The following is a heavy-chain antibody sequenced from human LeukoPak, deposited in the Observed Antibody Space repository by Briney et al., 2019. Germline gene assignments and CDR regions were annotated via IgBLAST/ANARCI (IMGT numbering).Heavy chain of an antibody. CDR3: ARWTPSKLVATIWEDPAFDY. Sequence: ASVKVSCKDSGYTFTSYDINWVRQATGQGLEWMGWMNPTCGNTGYAQKFQGRVTMTRNTSISTAYMELSSLRSEDTAVYYCARWTPSKLVATIWEDPAFDYWGQGTLVTVSS. CDR1: GYTFTSYD. CDR2: MNPTCGNT. D-gene: IGHD5-12*01. J-gene: IGHJ4*02. V-gene: IGHV1-8*01.